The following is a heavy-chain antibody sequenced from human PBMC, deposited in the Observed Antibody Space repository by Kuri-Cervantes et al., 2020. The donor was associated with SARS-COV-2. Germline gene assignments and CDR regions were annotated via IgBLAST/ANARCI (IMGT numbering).Heavy chain of an antibody. J-gene: IGHJ4*02. V-gene: IGHV3-30*04. Sequence: GGSLRLSCAASGFSFSASAMHWVRQAPGKGLEWVAVISYDGSNKYYADSVKGRFTISRDNSKNTLCLQMDSLRDDDTAVYYCARDGDYWGQGTLVTVSS. CDR3: ARDGDY. CDR2: ISYDGSNK. CDR1: GFSFSASA.